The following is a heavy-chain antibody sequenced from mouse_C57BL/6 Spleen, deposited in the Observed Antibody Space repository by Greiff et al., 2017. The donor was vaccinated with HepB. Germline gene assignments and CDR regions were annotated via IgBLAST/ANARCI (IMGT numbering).Heavy chain of an antibody. J-gene: IGHJ2*01. V-gene: IGHV1-59*01. CDR3: ASQTAQAPYYSDY. CDR1: GYTFTSYW. D-gene: IGHD3-2*02. Sequence: QVQLKQPGAELVRPGTSVKLSCKASGYTFTSYWMHWVKQRPGQGLEWIGVIDPSDSYTNYNQKFKGKATLTVDTSSSTAYMQLSSLTSEDSAVYYCASQTAQAPYYSDYWGQGTTLTVSS. CDR2: IDPSDSYT.